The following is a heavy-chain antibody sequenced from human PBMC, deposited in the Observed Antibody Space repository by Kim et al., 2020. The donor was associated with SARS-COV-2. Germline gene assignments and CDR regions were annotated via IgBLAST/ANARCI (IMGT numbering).Heavy chain of an antibody. CDR3: AKLVSRSDSSFDY. V-gene: IGHV3-30*18. Sequence: GGSLRLSCAASGFTFSSYGMHWVRQAPGKGLEWVAVISYDGSNKYYADSVKGRFTISRDNSKNTLYLQMNSLRAEDTAVYYCAKLVSRSDSSFDYWGQGTLFTVSS. CDR1: GFTFSSYG. J-gene: IGHJ4*02. D-gene: IGHD3-22*01. CDR2: ISYDGSNK.